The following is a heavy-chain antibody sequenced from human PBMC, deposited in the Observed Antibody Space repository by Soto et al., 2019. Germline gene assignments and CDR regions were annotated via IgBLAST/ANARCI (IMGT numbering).Heavy chain of an antibody. J-gene: IGHJ4*02. D-gene: IGHD6-19*01. V-gene: IGHV1-3*01. CDR2: INAGNGNT. Sequence: SGKVSCKASGYTFTGYAMHWVRQAPGQRLEWMGWINAGNGNTKYSQKFQGRVTITRDTSASTAYMELSSLRSEDTAVYYCARAVAVAADFDYWGQGTLVRVSS. CDR3: ARAVAVAADFDY. CDR1: GYTFTGYA.